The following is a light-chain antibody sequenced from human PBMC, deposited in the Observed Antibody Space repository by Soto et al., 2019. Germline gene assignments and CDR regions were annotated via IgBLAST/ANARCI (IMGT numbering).Light chain of an antibody. Sequence: QSVLTQPPSVSGVPGQTITISCTGSRSNIGAGYDVHWYQQFRGTAPKLLIYGNKNRPSGVPDRFSGSKSGTSASLAITGLQAEDEADYFCQSYDSGFSGVVFGGGTKLTVL. CDR2: GNK. CDR1: RSNIGAGYD. CDR3: QSYDSGFSGVV. V-gene: IGLV1-40*02. J-gene: IGLJ3*02.